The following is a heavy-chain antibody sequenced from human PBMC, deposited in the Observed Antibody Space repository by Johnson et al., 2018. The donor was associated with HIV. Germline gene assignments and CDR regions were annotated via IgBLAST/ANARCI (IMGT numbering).Heavy chain of an antibody. CDR2: ISYDGSNK. CDR3: ARAGGSDAFGI. Sequence: QVQLVESGGGVVQPGRSLRLSCAASGFTFSSYAMHWVRQAPGKGLEWVAVISYDGSNKYYADSVKGRFTISRDNSKNTLYLQMNSLRAEDTAVYYCARAGGSDAFGIWGQGTMVTVSS. CDR1: GFTFSSYA. J-gene: IGHJ3*02. D-gene: IGHD6-19*01. V-gene: IGHV3-30-3*01.